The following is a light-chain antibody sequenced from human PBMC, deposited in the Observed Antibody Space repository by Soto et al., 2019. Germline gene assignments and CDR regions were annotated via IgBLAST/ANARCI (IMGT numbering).Light chain of an antibody. CDR3: SSYTTISTLEV. CDR2: EVS. Sequence: QSVLTQPASVSGSPGQSITISCTGTSSDVGGYNYVSWYQQHPGKAPKLMIYEVSNRPSGVSNRFSGSKSGNTASLTISGLQAEDEADYYGSSYTTISTLEVFGGGAKLTVL. J-gene: IGLJ3*02. CDR1: SSDVGGYNY. V-gene: IGLV2-14*01.